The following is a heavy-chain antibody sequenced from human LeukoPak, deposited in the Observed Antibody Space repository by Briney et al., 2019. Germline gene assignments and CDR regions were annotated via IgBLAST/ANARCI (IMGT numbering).Heavy chain of an antibody. CDR2: INHSGST. CDR3: ARQTGSGLFILP. J-gene: IGHJ4*02. V-gene: IGHV4-34*01. D-gene: IGHD3/OR15-3a*01. Sequence: SETLSLTCAVYGGSFSSYYWSWIRQPPGKGLEWIGEINHSGSTNYNPSLKSQVSISIDTAKNQFPLRLTSVTAADTAVYYCARQTGSGLFILPGGQGTLVTVSS. CDR1: GGSFSSYY.